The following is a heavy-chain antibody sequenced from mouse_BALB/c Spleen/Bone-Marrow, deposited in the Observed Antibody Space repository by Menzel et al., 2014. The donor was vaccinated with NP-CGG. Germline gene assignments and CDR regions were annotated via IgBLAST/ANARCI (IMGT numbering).Heavy chain of an antibody. D-gene: IGHD2-3*01. V-gene: IGHV3-8*02. CDR1: GDFITSGY. J-gene: IGHJ2*01. CDR3: ATYDGYCFDY. Sequence: EVQRVESGPSLVKPSQTLSLTCSVTGDFITSGYWNWIRKFPGNKLEYMGYISYSGSTYYNPSLKSRISITRDTSKNQYYLQLNSVTTEDTATYYCATYDGYCFDYWGQGTTLTVSS. CDR2: ISYSGST.